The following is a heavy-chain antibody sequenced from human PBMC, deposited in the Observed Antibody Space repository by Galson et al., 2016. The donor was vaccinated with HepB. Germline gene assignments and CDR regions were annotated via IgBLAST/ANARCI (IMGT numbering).Heavy chain of an antibody. CDR3: AQDSPITVTTFVGFDY. J-gene: IGHJ4*02. CDR2: IVGSGGNT. V-gene: IGHV3-23*01. Sequence: SLRLSCEASGFTFSSYAMSWVRQAPGKGLEWISGIVGSGGNTYYADPVKGRFTSSRDTAKNTLYLQMNSLRAEDTAVFYCAQDSPITVTTFVGFDYWGQGTLVTVSS. CDR1: GFTFSSYA. D-gene: IGHD3-22*01.